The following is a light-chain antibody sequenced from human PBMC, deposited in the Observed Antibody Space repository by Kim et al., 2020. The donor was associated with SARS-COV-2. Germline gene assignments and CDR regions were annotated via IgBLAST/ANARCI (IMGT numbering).Light chain of an antibody. Sequence: DIQMTQSPSSLSASVGDRVTITCRASQGIGNYLAWYQQKPGKVPKLLIYAASTLQSGVPSRFSGSGSGADFTLTISSLQSEDAATYFCQKYNGAPFTFGPGTNVDIK. CDR1: QGIGNY. V-gene: IGKV1-27*01. CDR3: QKYNGAPFT. J-gene: IGKJ3*01. CDR2: AAS.